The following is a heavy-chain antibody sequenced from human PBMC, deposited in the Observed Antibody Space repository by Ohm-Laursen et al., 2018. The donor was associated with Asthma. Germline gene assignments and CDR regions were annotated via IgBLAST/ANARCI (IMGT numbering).Heavy chain of an antibody. CDR3: AKRRYSSGGTVDY. J-gene: IGHJ4*02. CDR2: VSGDGGT. D-gene: IGHD6-19*01. CDR1: GFTFSSYA. V-gene: IGHV3-23*01. Sequence: SLRLSCTASGFTFSSYAMSWVRQAPGKGLEWVSAVSGDGGTYYADSVKGRFTISRDNSKNTLDLQMNSLRAEDTAVYYCAKRRYSSGGTVDYWGQGTLVTVSS.